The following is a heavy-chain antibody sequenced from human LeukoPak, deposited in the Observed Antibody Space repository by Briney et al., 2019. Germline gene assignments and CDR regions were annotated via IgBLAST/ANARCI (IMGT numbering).Heavy chain of an antibody. Sequence: GGSLRLSCAASGFTVSSNYMSWVRQAPGKGLEWVSVIYSGGSTYYADSVKGRFTISRDNARNSLYLQMNSLSAEDTAVYYCARCGNDVRSGLRYYYYGMDVWGQGTTVTVSS. V-gene: IGHV3-53*01. D-gene: IGHD1-1*01. CDR2: IYSGGST. CDR3: ARCGNDVRSGLRYYYYGMDV. CDR1: GFTVSSNY. J-gene: IGHJ6*02.